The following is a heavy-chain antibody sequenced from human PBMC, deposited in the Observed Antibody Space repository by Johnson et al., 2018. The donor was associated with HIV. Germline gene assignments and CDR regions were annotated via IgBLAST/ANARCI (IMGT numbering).Heavy chain of an antibody. J-gene: IGHJ3*02. V-gene: IGHV3-72*01. D-gene: IGHD6-13*01. CDR3: ARDHSSSWYRGFGGAFDI. CDR1: GFTFSNHY. Sequence: VRLVESGGGLAQPGGSLRLTCAASGFTFSNHYMDWVRQAPGKGRAWVGRTRNKTNSYTTDTAPSVKGSSTIPRDDSKNSLYLQMNSLRAEDTAVYYCARDHSSSWYRGFGGAFDIWGQGTMVTVSS. CDR2: TRNKTNSYTT.